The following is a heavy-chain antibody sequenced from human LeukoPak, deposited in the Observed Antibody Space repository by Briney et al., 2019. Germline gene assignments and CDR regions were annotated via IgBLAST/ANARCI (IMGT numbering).Heavy chain of an antibody. CDR1: GYTFTSHG. D-gene: IGHD6-19*01. CDR2: ISAYNGNT. CDR3: ARYSSGWYHFDS. Sequence: ASVMVSCKASGYTFTSHGISWVRQAPGQGLEWMGWISAYNGNTNYAQKLQGRVTMTTDTSTSTAYMELRSLRSDDTAVYYCARYSSGWYHFDSWGQGTLVTVSS. V-gene: IGHV1-18*01. J-gene: IGHJ4*02.